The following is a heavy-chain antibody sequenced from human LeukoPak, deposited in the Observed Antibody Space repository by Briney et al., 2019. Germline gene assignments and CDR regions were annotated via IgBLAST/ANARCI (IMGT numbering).Heavy chain of an antibody. V-gene: IGHV3-7*01. CDR3: ARAVYDILTGYSNWFDP. Sequence: PGGSLRLSCAASGFTFSRYWMSWVRQAPGKGPEWVANIKQDGSEKYYVDSVRGRFTISRDNARTSLYLQMNSLRAEDTAVYYCARAVYDILTGYSNWFDPWGQGTLVTVSS. CDR2: IKQDGSEK. CDR1: GFTFSRYW. J-gene: IGHJ5*02. D-gene: IGHD3-9*01.